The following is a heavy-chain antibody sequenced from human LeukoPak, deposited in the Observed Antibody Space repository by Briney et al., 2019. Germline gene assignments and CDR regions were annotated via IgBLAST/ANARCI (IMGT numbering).Heavy chain of an antibody. CDR1: GFTVSSNY. CDR3: AAYSSCDY. D-gene: IGHD6-6*01. V-gene: IGHV3-53*01. J-gene: IGHJ4*02. CDR2: IYSGGST. Sequence: GGSLRLSCAASGFTVSSNYMTWVRQAPGKGLEWISLIYSGGSTYYADSMKDRFTISRDNSKNTLYLQMNSLRAEDTAVYYCAAYSSCDYWGQGTLVTVSS.